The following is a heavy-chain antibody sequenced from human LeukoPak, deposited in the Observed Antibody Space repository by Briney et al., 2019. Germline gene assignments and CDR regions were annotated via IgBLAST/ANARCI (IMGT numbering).Heavy chain of an antibody. D-gene: IGHD6-19*01. CDR1: GFTFNDFA. CDR2: ISRDGDST. Sequence: GGSLRLSCVASGFTFNDFAMHWVRQVPGRGLEYVSAISRDGDSTYYVKSVKDRFTISRDNSKNTLYLQMNSLRAEDTAVYYCAKDRDSSGPKGMDVWGQGTTVTVSS. V-gene: IGHV3-64*01. J-gene: IGHJ6*02. CDR3: AKDRDSSGPKGMDV.